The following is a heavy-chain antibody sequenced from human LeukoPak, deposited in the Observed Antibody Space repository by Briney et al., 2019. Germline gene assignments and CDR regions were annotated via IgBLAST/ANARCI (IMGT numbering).Heavy chain of an antibody. Sequence: GASVKVSCKASGYTFTSYDINWVRQATGQGLEWMGWMNPNSGNTGYAQKFQGRVTITRNTSISTAYMELSSLRSEDTAVYYCAREAAAGRSYYFDYWGQGTLVTVSP. V-gene: IGHV1-8*03. D-gene: IGHD6-13*01. CDR2: MNPNSGNT. CDR1: GYTFTSYD. CDR3: AREAAAGRSYYFDY. J-gene: IGHJ4*02.